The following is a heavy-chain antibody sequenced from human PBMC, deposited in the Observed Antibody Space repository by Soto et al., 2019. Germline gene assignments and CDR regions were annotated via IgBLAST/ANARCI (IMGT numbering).Heavy chain of an antibody. CDR3: ASGTVTHDY. Sequence: SGARSLTCTCFGRSISSYYLRWIRQPPEKGLAWIWYIYYSGSTNYNRSLKSRVTISVDTSKNQFSLKLSSVTAADTAVYYCASGTVTHDYWGQGTLVTVSS. CDR2: IYYSGST. J-gene: IGHJ4*02. D-gene: IGHD4-17*01. CDR1: GRSISSYY. V-gene: IGHV4-59*01.